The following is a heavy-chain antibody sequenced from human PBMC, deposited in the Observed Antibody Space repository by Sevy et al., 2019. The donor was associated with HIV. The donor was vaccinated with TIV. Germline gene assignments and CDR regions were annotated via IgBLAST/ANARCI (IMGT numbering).Heavy chain of an antibody. J-gene: IGHJ5*02. CDR3: ARDGGQSEPMDL. CDR1: GFTFTKYG. Sequence: LRLSCAASGFTFTKYGMHWVRQAPGKGLEWLAVVWHNGKNKYHADSVKGRFTASRDNSKNTLFLQMDSLRVEDTAIYYCARDGGQSEPMDLWGQGTLVTVSS. V-gene: IGHV3-33*01. CDR2: VWHNGKNK. D-gene: IGHD1-26*01.